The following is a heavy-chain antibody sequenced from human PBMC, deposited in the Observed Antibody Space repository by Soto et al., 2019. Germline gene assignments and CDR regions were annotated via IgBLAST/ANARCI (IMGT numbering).Heavy chain of an antibody. D-gene: IGHD3-22*01. CDR3: AREEAMIGVANPDQ. CDR2: ISAYNGNT. CDR1: GYTFTSYG. V-gene: IGHV1-18*04. Sequence: QVQLVQSGAEVKKPGASVKVSCKASGYTFTSYGISWVRQAPGQGLEWMGWISAYNGNTNYAQKLQGRVTMTTDTSTNTAYMEVRSLITYDTAVYYCAREEAMIGVANPDQWGQGTLVTVSS. J-gene: IGHJ4*02.